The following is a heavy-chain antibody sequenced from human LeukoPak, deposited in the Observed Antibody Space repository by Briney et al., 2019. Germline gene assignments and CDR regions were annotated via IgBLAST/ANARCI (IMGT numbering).Heavy chain of an antibody. J-gene: IGHJ4*02. CDR1: GFTFSSYA. V-gene: IGHV3-30-3*01. CDR2: ISYGGTNK. CDR3: ASGTGDSSSWFLLLDY. D-gene: IGHD6-13*01. Sequence: PGGSLRLSCAASGFTFSSYAMHWVRQAPGKGLEWVALISYGGTNKYYADSVKGRFTISRDNSKNTLYLQMNSLRAEDTAVYYCASGTGDSSSWFLLLDYWGQGTLVTVSS.